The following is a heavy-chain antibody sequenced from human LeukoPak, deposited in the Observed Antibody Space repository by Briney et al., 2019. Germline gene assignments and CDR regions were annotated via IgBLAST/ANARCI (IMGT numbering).Heavy chain of an antibody. CDR3: ARSSSSWKHDAFDI. CDR1: GYTFTGYY. D-gene: IGHD6-13*01. Sequence: ASVKVSCKASGYTFTGYYMHWVRQAPGQGLEWMGWINPNSGGTNYAQKFQGWVTMTRDTSISTAYMELSRLRSDDTAVYYCARSSSSWKHDAFDIWGQGTMVTVSS. CDR2: INPNSGGT. V-gene: IGHV1-2*04. J-gene: IGHJ3*02.